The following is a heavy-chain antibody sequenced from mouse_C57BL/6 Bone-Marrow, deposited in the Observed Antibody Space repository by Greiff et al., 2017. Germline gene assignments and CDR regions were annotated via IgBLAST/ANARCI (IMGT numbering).Heavy chain of an antibody. CDR3: ARGYSNYVGSAMDY. J-gene: IGHJ4*01. D-gene: IGHD2-5*01. CDR2: ISSGSSTI. Sequence: EVMLVESGGGLVKPGGSLKLSCAASGFTFSDYGMHWVRQAPEKGLEWVAYISSGSSTIYYADTVKGRFTISRDNAKNTMFLQMTSLRSEDTAMYYCARGYSNYVGSAMDYWGQGTSVTVSS. V-gene: IGHV5-17*01. CDR1: GFTFSDYG.